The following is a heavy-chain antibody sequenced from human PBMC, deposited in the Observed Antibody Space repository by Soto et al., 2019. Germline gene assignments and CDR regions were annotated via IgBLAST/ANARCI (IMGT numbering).Heavy chain of an antibody. CDR2: ISSSSSTI. CDR3: ARARAGYNMDV. J-gene: IGHJ6*03. V-gene: IGHV3-48*01. CDR1: GVTFSRYG. Sequence: GGFLRLSCAASGVTFSRYGINWVRQALGKGLEWVAFISSSSSTIYYADSVKGRFTVSRDNAENSLYVQMNTLRVEDTAVYYCARARAGYNMDVWGKGTTVTVSS.